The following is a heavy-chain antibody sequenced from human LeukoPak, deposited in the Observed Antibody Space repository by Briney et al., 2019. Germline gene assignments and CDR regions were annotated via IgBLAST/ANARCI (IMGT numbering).Heavy chain of an antibody. J-gene: IGHJ4*02. Sequence: GESLKISCTGSGYSFTSYWIGWVRQMPGKGLEWMGIIYPGGSDTRYSPSFQGQVTISADQSISTAYLQWSSLKASDTAMYYCARQVSGEGVDSWGQGTLVTVSS. V-gene: IGHV5-51*01. CDR1: GYSFTSYW. CDR2: IYPGGSDT. D-gene: IGHD4-17*01. CDR3: ARQVSGEGVDS.